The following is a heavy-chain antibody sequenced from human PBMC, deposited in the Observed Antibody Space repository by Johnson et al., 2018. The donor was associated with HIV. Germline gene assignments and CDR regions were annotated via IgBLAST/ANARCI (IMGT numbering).Heavy chain of an antibody. J-gene: IGHJ3*02. D-gene: IGHD3-22*01. CDR3: TRTDDTYNYESGGYVDAFDI. V-gene: IGHV3-30*04. CDR2: ISYDGSIK. Sequence: QVQLVESGGGLVQPGGSLRLSCAASGFTFSSYAMHWVRQAPGKGLEWVAVISYDGSIKYYADSVKGRFTISRDNSNNTAYLQMNSLKTEDTAVYYCTRTDDTYNYESGGYVDAFDIWGQGTMVTVSS. CDR1: GFTFSSYA.